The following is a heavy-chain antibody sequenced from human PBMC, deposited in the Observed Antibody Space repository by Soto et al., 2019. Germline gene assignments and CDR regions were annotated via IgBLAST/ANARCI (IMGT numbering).Heavy chain of an antibody. Sequence: GASVKVSCKASGYTFTSYYMHWVRQAPGQGLEWMGIINPSGGSTSYAQKFQGRVIMTRDTSTSTVYMELSSLRSEDTAVYYCARDRLNHYYDSSGYDFDYWGQGTLVTVSS. D-gene: IGHD3-22*01. CDR2: INPSGGST. V-gene: IGHV1-46*01. CDR3: ARDRLNHYYDSSGYDFDY. CDR1: GYTFTSYY. J-gene: IGHJ4*02.